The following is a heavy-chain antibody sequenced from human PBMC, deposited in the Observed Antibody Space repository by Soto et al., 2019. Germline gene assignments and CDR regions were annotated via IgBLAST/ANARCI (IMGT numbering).Heavy chain of an antibody. D-gene: IGHD1-1*01. V-gene: IGHV3-48*02. J-gene: IGHJ5*02. CDR3: ASELAVLNWFDP. CDR2: IRRSSSAI. Sequence: EVPLVESGGGLVQPGGSLRRSCAASGFTFSSYSMNWVRPAPGKGLEWVSYIRRSSSAIYYADSVKARFTISRDNAKTALYLQMNSLRDEDTAVYYGASELAVLNWFDPWG. CDR1: GFTFSSYS.